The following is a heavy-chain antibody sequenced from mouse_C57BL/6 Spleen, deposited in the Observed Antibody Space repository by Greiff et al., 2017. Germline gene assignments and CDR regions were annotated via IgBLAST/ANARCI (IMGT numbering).Heavy chain of an antibody. D-gene: IGHD1-1*01. Sequence: QVHVKQPGAELVKPGASVKLSCKASGYTFTSYWMQWVKQRPGQGLEWIGEIDPSDSYTNYNQKFKGKATLTVDTSSSTAYMQLSSLTSADSAVYYYARPDYYGNWYFDVWGTGTTVTVSS. J-gene: IGHJ1*03. CDR3: ARPDYYGNWYFDV. CDR2: IDPSDSYT. V-gene: IGHV1-50*01. CDR1: GYTFTSYW.